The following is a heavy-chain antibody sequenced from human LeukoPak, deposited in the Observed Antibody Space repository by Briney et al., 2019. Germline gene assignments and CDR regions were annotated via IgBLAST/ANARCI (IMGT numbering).Heavy chain of an antibody. CDR2: INHSGST. CDR1: GGSFSGYY. Sequence: SETLSLTCAVYGGSFSGYYWSWIRQPPGKGLEWIGEINHSGSTNYNPSLKSRVTISVDTSKNQFSLKLSSVTAADTAVYYCARHSLHPYDYVWGSYRPYYFDYWGQGTLVTVSS. D-gene: IGHD3-16*02. CDR3: ARHSLHPYDYVWGSYRPYYFDY. V-gene: IGHV4-34*01. J-gene: IGHJ4*02.